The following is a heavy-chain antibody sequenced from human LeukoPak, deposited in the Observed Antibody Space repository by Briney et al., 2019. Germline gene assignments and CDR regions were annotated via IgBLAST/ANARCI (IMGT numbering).Heavy chain of an antibody. CDR1: GYTFNSYA. J-gene: IGHJ4*02. CDR3: AKEPASGSCFDY. D-gene: IGHD3-10*01. CDR2: ISGNGTST. Sequence: GVSLRLSCTASGYTFNSYAMSWVRQAPGKGLEWVSGISGNGTSTYYADSVKGRFTISRDNSKNTLYLQMNSLRAEDTALYYCAKEPASGSCFDYWGQGTLVTVSS. V-gene: IGHV3-23*01.